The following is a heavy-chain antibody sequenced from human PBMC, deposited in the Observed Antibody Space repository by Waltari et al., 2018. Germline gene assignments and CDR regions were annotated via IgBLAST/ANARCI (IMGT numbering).Heavy chain of an antibody. V-gene: IGHV4-39*01. CDR2: IYYRGST. CDR1: GGSISSSSYY. CDR3: ASSGYCSGGSCYNY. D-gene: IGHD2-15*01. J-gene: IGHJ4*02. Sequence: QLQLQESGPGLVKPSETPSLTCTVSGGSISSSSYYWGWIRQPPGKGLEWIGSIYYRGSTYNDPSLRGRVTVSVDTSKHRFSLKLVSVAAADTAVYYCASSGYCSGGSCYNYWGQGTLVTVSS.